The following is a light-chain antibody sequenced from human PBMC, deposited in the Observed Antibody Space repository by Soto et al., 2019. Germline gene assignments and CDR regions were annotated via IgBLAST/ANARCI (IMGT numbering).Light chain of an antibody. CDR3: SSYTTGGSYV. Sequence: QSALTQPASVSGSPGLSIAISCTGTSRDVGGYNSVSCYQQQPAKVPKLMIYDVSNRPSGVSNRFSGSKSGNTASLTISGLQAEDEGDYYCSSYTTGGSYVFGTGTKVTVL. CDR1: SRDVGGYNS. CDR2: DVS. V-gene: IGLV2-14*01. J-gene: IGLJ1*01.